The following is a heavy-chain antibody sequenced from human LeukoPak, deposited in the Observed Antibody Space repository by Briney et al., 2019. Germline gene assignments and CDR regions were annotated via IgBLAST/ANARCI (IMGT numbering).Heavy chain of an antibody. CDR3: ATSLRYCTRGGCPR. J-gene: IGHJ4*02. D-gene: IGHD2-8*02. Sequence: ASVKVSCKASGYSFSDFYIDWVRQAPGQGLEWMGWINPNNGDTDYAQKFQGRVTMTRDMSITTAYMELNRLRSDDTATYYCATSLRYCTRGGCPRWGQGTLVTVSS. CDR1: GYSFSDFY. V-gene: IGHV1-2*02. CDR2: INPNNGDT.